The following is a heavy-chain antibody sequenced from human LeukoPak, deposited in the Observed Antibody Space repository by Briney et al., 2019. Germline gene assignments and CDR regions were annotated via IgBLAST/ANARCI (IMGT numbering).Heavy chain of an antibody. CDR2: ISYDGNKI. CDR1: GFSFSTYA. J-gene: IGHJ1*01. CDR3: ARDYASSGWYHKSYFQH. D-gene: IGHD6-19*01. Sequence: GGSLRLSCAASGFSFSTYALHWVRQAPGKGLGWVAVISYDGNKIYYADSVKGRFTISRDSSKNTLDLQMDSLRAEDTAVYYCARDYASSGWYHKSYFQHWGQGTLVTVSS. V-gene: IGHV3-30-3*01.